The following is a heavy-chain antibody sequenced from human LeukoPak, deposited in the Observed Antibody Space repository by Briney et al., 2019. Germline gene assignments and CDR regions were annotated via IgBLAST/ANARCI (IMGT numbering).Heavy chain of an antibody. CDR2: INHSGST. Sequence: SETLSLTCAVYGGSFSGYYWSWIRQPPGKGLEWIGEINHSGSTNYNPSLKSRVTISVDTSKNQFSLKLSSVTAADTAVYYCARVKVAADYYYMDVWGKGTTVTVSS. V-gene: IGHV4-34*01. J-gene: IGHJ6*03. CDR3: ARVKVAADYYYMDV. D-gene: IGHD2-15*01. CDR1: GGSFSGYY.